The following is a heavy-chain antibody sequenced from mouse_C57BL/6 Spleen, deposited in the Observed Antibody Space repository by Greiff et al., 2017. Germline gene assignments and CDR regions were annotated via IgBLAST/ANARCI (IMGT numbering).Heavy chain of an antibody. CDR3: AREGRFLFAY. Sequence: QVQLQQPGAELVKPGASVKLSCKASGYTFTSYWMQWVKQRPGQGLEWIGEIDPSDSYTNYNQKFKGKATLTVDTSSSTAYMQLSSLTSEDSAVYYCAREGRFLFAYWGQGTLVTVSA. J-gene: IGHJ3*01. V-gene: IGHV1-50*01. CDR1: GYTFTSYW. CDR2: IDPSDSYT.